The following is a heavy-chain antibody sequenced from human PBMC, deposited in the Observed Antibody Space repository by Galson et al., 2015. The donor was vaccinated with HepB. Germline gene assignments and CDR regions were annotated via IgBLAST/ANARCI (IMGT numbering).Heavy chain of an antibody. CDR3: ARACSSTSCYDY. J-gene: IGHJ4*02. D-gene: IGHD2-2*01. CDR1: GFTFSSYA. V-gene: IGHV3-30-3*01. CDR2: ISYDGSNK. Sequence: SLRLSCAASGFTFSSYAMHWVRQAPGKGLEWVAVISYDGSNKYYADSVKGRFTISRDNSKNTLYLQMNSLRAEDTAVYYCARACSSTSCYDYWGQGTLVTVSS.